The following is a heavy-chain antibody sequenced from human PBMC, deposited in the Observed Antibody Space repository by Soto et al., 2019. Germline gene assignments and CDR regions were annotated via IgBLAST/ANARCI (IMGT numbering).Heavy chain of an antibody. Sequence: ASVKVSCKASGYTFTNYGISWVRQAPGQGLEWMGWISACNGNTNYAQKLQGRVTMTTDTSTSTAYMELRSLRSDDTAVYYCARVPGYYDRSGYWWFDPWGQGTLVTVSS. D-gene: IGHD3-22*01. CDR2: ISACNGNT. V-gene: IGHV1-18*04. CDR3: ARVPGYYDRSGYWWFDP. J-gene: IGHJ5*02. CDR1: GYTFTNYG.